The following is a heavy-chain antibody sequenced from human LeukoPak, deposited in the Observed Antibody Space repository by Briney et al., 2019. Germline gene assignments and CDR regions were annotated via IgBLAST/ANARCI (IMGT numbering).Heavy chain of an antibody. CDR1: GYTFTGYY. V-gene: IGHV1-2*02. D-gene: IGHD3-3*01. Sequence: SVKVSCKASGYTFTGYYMHWVRQAPGQGLEWMGWINPNSGGTNYAQKFRGRVTMTRDTSISTAYMELSRLRSDDTAVYYCARDLSYYDFWSGYLRDYWGQGTLVTVSS. J-gene: IGHJ4*02. CDR2: INPNSGGT. CDR3: ARDLSYYDFWSGYLRDY.